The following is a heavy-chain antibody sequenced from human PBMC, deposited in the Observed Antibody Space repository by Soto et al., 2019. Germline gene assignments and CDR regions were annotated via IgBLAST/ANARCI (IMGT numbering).Heavy chain of an antibody. J-gene: IGHJ4*02. D-gene: IGHD5-18*01. V-gene: IGHV5-51*01. CDR1: GYSFTSYW. CDR3: AMSVDTAMVTGPYFDY. CDR2: IYPGDSDT. Sequence: PGESLKISCKGSGYSFTSYWIGWVRQMPGKGLEWMGIIYPGDSDTRYSPSFQGQVTISADKSISTAYLQWSRLKASDTAMYYWAMSVDTAMVTGPYFDYWGQGTLVTVSS.